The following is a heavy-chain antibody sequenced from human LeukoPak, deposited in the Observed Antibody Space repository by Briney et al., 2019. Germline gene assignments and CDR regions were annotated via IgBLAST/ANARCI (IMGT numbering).Heavy chain of an antibody. Sequence: GGSLRLSCEASGFSCSAAWMTWVRQAPGKGLEWVATIKNGGSDKYYVDSVKGRFTLSRDNAKNSVYLQMNSLRVEDTAVYYCVNLGYSDGGQGTLVTVSS. J-gene: IGHJ4*02. CDR1: GFSCSAAW. V-gene: IGHV3-7*01. CDR2: IKNGGSDK. D-gene: IGHD5-12*01. CDR3: VNLGYSD.